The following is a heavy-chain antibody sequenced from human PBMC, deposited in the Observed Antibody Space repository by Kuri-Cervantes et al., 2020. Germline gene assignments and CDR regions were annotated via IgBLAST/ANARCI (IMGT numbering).Heavy chain of an antibody. V-gene: IGHV4-39*01. CDR3: ARAPVVDIYRFDY. J-gene: IGHJ4*02. CDR2: IYYSGST. CDR1: GGSISSSSYY. Sequence: SETLSLTCTVSGGSISSSSYYWGWIRQPPGKGLEWIGSIYYSGSTYYNPSLKSRVTISVDTSKNQFSLKLSSVIAADTAVYYCARAPVVDIYRFDYWGQGTLVTVSS. D-gene: IGHD2-15*01.